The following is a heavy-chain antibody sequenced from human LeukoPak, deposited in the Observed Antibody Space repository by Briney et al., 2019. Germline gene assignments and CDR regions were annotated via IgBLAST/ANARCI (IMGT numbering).Heavy chain of an antibody. D-gene: IGHD4-23*01. CDR3: AKGTSTVVTRGGWDY. J-gene: IGHJ4*02. CDR2: ISGSGGST. Sequence: GGSRRLSCAASGFTFSSYAMSWVRQAPGKGLEWVSAISGSGGSTYYADSVKARFTISRDNSKNTLYLQMNSLRAEDTAVYYCAKGTSTVVTRGGWDYWGQGTLVTVSS. V-gene: IGHV3-23*01. CDR1: GFTFSSYA.